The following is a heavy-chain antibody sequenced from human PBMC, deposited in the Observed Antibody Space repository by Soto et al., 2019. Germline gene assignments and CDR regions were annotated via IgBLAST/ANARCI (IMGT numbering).Heavy chain of an antibody. CDR3: AKDCIGYSRPIDS. D-gene: IGHD5-18*01. CDR2: ISGSGYST. CDR1: GFTFSNYA. V-gene: IGHV3-23*01. J-gene: IGHJ4*02. Sequence: EVQLLESGGGLVQPGGSLRLSCAASGFTFSNYAMSWVRQAPGKGLEWVSAISGSGYSTYYADSVKGRFTISRDNSKNTLYLQMNSLRAEDTAVYYCAKDCIGYSRPIDSWGQGTLVTVSS.